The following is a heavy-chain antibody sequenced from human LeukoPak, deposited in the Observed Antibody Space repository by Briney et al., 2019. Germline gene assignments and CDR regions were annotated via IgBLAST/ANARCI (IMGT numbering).Heavy chain of an antibody. CDR1: GFTVSSYA. V-gene: IGHV3-23*01. Sequence: GGSLRLSCAASGFTVSSYAMSLVRQASGKGLEWVSAISGSGGSTYYADSVKGRFTISRDNSKNTLYLQMNSLRAEDTAVYYCAKSPYCGGNCYSYYYYYGMDVWGQGTTVTVSS. J-gene: IGHJ6*02. CDR2: ISGSGGST. D-gene: IGHD2-21*02. CDR3: AKSPYCGGNCYSYYYYYGMDV.